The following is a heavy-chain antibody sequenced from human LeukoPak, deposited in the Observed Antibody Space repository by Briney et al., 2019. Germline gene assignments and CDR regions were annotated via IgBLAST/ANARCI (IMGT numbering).Heavy chain of an antibody. J-gene: IGHJ4*02. D-gene: IGHD3-10*01. CDR3: ARESKLFFGETR. CDR2: IYYSGST. Sequence: SETLSLTCTVFGGSMNINNYYWAWIRQPPGKGLEWIGSIYYSGSTYYNPSLKSRVTISVDTSKNQFSLKLSSVTAADTAVYYCARESKLFFGETRWGQGTLVTVSS. CDR1: GGSMNINNYY. V-gene: IGHV4-39*02.